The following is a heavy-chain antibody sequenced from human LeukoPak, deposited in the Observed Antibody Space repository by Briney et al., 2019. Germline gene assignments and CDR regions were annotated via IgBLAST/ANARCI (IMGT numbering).Heavy chain of an antibody. J-gene: IGHJ4*03. CDR3: ARYVVYGSGKYYFDY. CDR2: INYSGST. CDR1: GGSVSSTTYY. V-gene: IGHV4-39*01. D-gene: IGHD3-10*01. Sequence: NASETLSLTCTVSGGSVSSTTYYWSWIRQPPGKGLEWIASINYSGSTYYNPSLKSRVTISVDTSENQFSLKLSSVTAADTAVYYCARYVVYGSGKYYFDYWGQGTTVTVSS.